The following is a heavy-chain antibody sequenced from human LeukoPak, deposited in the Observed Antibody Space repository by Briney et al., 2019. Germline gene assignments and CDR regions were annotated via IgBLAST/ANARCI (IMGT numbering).Heavy chain of an antibody. J-gene: IGHJ4*02. CDR2: ISSSSSYI. CDR3: ARGWGGSFDFDY. D-gene: IGHD1-26*01. Sequence: GGSLGLSCAASGFTFSSYSMNWVRQAPGKGLEWVSSISSSSSYIYYADSVKGRFTISRDNAKNSLYLQMNSLRAEDTAVYYCARGWGGSFDFDYWGQGTLVTVSS. CDR1: GFTFSSYS. V-gene: IGHV3-21*01.